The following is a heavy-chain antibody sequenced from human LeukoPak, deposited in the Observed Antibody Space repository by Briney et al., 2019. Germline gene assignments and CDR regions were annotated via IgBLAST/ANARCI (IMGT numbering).Heavy chain of an antibody. J-gene: IGHJ4*02. CDR3: AREEDSSSGTNFDY. V-gene: IGHV1-2*02. Sequence: ASVKISCKASGYTFTGYYMHWVRQAPGQGLEWMGWINPNSGGTNYAQKFQGRVTMTRDTSISTAYMELSRLRSDDTAVYYCAREEDSSSGTNFDYWGQGTLVTVSS. CDR2: INPNSGGT. CDR1: GYTFTGYY. D-gene: IGHD6-6*01.